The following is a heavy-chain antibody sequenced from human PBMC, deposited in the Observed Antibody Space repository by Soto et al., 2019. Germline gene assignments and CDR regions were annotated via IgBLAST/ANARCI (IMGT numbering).Heavy chain of an antibody. J-gene: IGHJ5*02. CDR3: AKLSCTSSTCYFPGWFDP. D-gene: IGHD2-2*01. CDR1: GDSISCGASF. V-gene: IGHV4-31*03. Sequence: SETLSLTCTVSGDSISCGASFWSWIRQPPGKVLEWIANVYYSGSSYYNPSLKSRLTISVDTTKNQFSLQLKSMTAADTAVYYCAKLSCTSSTCYFPGWFDPWGQGTLVTVSS. CDR2: VYYSGSS.